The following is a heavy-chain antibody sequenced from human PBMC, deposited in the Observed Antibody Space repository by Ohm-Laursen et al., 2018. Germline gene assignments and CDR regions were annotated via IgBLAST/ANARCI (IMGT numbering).Heavy chain of an antibody. CDR2: INHSGST. V-gene: IGHV4-34*01. CDR3: ARWDRGDDDDSSGPFDY. D-gene: IGHD3-22*01. Sequence: SETLSLTCAVYGGSFSGYYWSWIRQPPGKGLEWIGEINHSGSTNYNPSLKSRVTISVDTSKNQFSLKLSSVTAADTAVYYCARWDRGDDDDSSGPFDYWGQGTLVTVSS. J-gene: IGHJ4*02. CDR1: GGSFSGYY.